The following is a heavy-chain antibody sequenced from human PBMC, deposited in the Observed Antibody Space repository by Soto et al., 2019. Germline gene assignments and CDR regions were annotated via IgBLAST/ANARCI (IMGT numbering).Heavy chain of an antibody. Sequence: PSETLSLTCTVSGGSISSYYWSWIRQPPGKGLEWIGYIYYSGSTNYNPSLKSRVTISVDTSKNQFSLKLSSLTAADTAVYYCARGPTSDKVDYWGQGTLVTVSS. CDR3: ARGPTSDKVDY. CDR2: IYYSGST. CDR1: GGSISSYY. V-gene: IGHV4-59*01. J-gene: IGHJ4*02.